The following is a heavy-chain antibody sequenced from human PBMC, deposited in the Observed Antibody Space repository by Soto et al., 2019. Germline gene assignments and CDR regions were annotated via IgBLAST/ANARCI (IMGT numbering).Heavy chain of an antibody. D-gene: IGHD6-19*01. CDR2: ISAYNGNT. Sequence: ASVKVSCKASGYTFTSYGISWVRQAPGQGLEWMGWISAYNGNTNYAQKLQGRVTMTTDTSTSTAYMELRSLRSDDTAVSSCARDQDIPQWHPFDSGGKGPLVTSSS. CDR3: ARDQDIPQWHPFDS. V-gene: IGHV1-18*01. J-gene: IGHJ4*02. CDR1: GYTFTSYG.